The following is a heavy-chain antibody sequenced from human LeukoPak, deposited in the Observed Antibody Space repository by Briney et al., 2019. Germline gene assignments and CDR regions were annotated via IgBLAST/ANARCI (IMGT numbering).Heavy chain of an antibody. CDR3: ARVSAGSGYYEADY. CDR1: GYTFTGYY. V-gene: IGHV1-8*02. CDR2: MNPNSGNT. Sequence: ASVKVSCKASGYTFTGYYMHWVRQAPGQGLEWMGWMNPNSGNTGYAQKFQGRVTMTRNTSISTAYMELSSLRSEDTAVYYCARVSAGSGYYEADYWGQGTLVTVSS. J-gene: IGHJ4*02. D-gene: IGHD3-22*01.